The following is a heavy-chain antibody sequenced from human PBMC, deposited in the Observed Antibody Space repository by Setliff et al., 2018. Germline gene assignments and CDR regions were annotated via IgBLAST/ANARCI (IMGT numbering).Heavy chain of an antibody. CDR3: ARAHSSTLSVHDY. Sequence: GGSLRLSCAASGFTFSSYAITWVRQAPGKGLEWVSIISASGTTTNYADSVKGRFTISRDKSQNTLYLQMNSRRAEDTAVYYCARAHSSTLSVHDYWGQGTLVTVSS. D-gene: IGHD2-2*01. J-gene: IGHJ4*02. V-gene: IGHV3-23*01. CDR1: GFTFSSYA. CDR2: ISASGTTT.